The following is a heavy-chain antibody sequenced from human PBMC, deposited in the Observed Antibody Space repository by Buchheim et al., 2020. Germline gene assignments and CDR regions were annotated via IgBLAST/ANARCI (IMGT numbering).Heavy chain of an antibody. D-gene: IGHD6-13*01. CDR2: ISSDESNK. J-gene: IGHJ4*02. Sequence: QVQLAESGGGVVQPGRSLRLSCAASGFTFSSYAMHWVRQAPGKGLEWLAVISSDESNKYYADSVKGRLTIARDNSKKTMNLQMNGLRTEDTAIYYCVRKSHNGIAAAGDYFEYWGQGTL. CDR3: VRKSHNGIAAAGDYFEY. CDR1: GFTFSSYA. V-gene: IGHV3-30-3*01.